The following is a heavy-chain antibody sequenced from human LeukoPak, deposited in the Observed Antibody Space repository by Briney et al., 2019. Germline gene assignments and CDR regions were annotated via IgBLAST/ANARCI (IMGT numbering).Heavy chain of an antibody. CDR3: AREVVPAAISSIAAAGYAFDI. CDR1: GGTFSSYA. CDR2: IIPILGIA. V-gene: IGHV1-69*04. D-gene: IGHD2-2*01. J-gene: IGHJ3*02. Sequence: ASVKVSCKASGGTFSSYAISWVRQAPGQGLEWMGRIIPILGIANYAQKFQGRVTITADKSTSTAYMELSSLRSEDTAVYYCAREVVPAAISSIAAAGYAFDIWGQGTMVTVSS.